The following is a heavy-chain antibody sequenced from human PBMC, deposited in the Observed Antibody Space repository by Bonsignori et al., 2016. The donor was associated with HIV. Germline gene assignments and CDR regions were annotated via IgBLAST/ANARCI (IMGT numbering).Heavy chain of an antibody. V-gene: IGHV3-66*01. D-gene: IGHD6-13*01. J-gene: IGHJ4*02. CDR3: EKFSSSWSGIVDY. Sequence: WIRQPPGKGLEWVSVIYSGGSTYYADSVKGRFTISRDNSKNTLYLQMNSLRAEDTAVYYCEKFSSSWSGIVDYWGQGTLVTVSS. CDR2: IYSGGST.